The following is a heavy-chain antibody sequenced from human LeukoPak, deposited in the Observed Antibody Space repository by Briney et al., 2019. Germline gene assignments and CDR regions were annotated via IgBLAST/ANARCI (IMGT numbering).Heavy chain of an antibody. V-gene: IGHV4-34*01. D-gene: IGHD3-22*01. CDR2: INHSGST. CDR3: ARASARYYYDSSGFDY. CDR1: GGSFSGYY. Sequence: PSETLSLTCAVYGGSFSGYYWSWIRQPPGKGLEWIGEINHSGSTNYNPSLKSRVTISVDTSKNQFSLKLSSVTAADTAVYYCARASARYYYDSSGFDYWGQGTLSPSPQ. J-gene: IGHJ4*02.